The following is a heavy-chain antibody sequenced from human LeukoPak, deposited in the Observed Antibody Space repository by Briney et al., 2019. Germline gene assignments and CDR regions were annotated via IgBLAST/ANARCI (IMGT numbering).Heavy chain of an antibody. CDR3: ARIRIVPEQSLFDY. CDR2: IYHSGST. V-gene: IGHV4-38-2*01. CDR1: GYSISSGYY. D-gene: IGHD2-2*01. J-gene: IGHJ4*02. Sequence: SETLSLTCAVSGYSISSGYYWGWIRQPPGKGLEWIGSIYHSGSTYYNPSLKSRVTISVDTSKNQFSPKLSSVTAADTAVYYCARIRIVPEQSLFDYWGQGTLVTVSS.